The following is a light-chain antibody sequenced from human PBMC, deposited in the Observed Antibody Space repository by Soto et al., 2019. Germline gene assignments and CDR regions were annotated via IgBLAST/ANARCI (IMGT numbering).Light chain of an antibody. CDR3: QQYSNYPWT. J-gene: IGKJ1*01. V-gene: IGKV1-5*03. CDR2: ETS. Sequence: IQLTQSPSTLSASVGDRVTITCRAGQSVSNLLAWYQQKPGKAPKLLIYETSTLQSGVPSRFSGIGSSTYFTLTINSLQPDDFATYYCQQYSNYPWTFGQGTKVEIK. CDR1: QSVSNL.